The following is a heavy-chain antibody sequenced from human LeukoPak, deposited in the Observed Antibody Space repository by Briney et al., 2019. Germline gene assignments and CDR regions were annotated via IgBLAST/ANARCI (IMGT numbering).Heavy chain of an antibody. J-gene: IGHJ4*02. CDR2: IIPILGIA. CDR1: GGTFSSYA. V-gene: IGHV1-69*04. D-gene: IGHD5-18*01. CDR3: ARGDTAMLEDY. Sequence: SVKVCCKASGGTFSSYAISWMRQAPGQGLEWMGRIIPILGIANYAQKFQGRVTITADKSTSTAYMELSSLRSEDTAVYYCARGDTAMLEDYWGQGTLVTVSS.